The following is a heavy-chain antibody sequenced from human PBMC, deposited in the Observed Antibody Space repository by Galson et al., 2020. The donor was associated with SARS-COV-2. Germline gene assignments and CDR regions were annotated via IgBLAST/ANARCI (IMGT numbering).Heavy chain of an antibody. CDR2: ISASGRHI. CDR1: GFIFSDYD. Sequence: GGSLRLSCAASGFIFSDYDMKWVRQAPGKGLEWVSSISASGRHIFYEDSVRGRFTISRDNAKNSLDLQMNSLTAKDTAVYYCVRCPSYCIGTCYYYGLDVWGQGTTVTVSS. V-gene: IGHV3-21*01. D-gene: IGHD2-15*01. J-gene: IGHJ6*02. CDR3: VRCPSYCIGTCYYYGLDV.